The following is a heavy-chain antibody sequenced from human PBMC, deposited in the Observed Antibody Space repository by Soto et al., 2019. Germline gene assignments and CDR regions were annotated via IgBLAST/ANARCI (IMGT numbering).Heavy chain of an antibody. CDR2: ISESASAI. CDR3: ARGHQPKVFDY. D-gene: IGHD2-2*01. CDR1: GFTFSNYA. J-gene: IGHJ4*02. Sequence: EVQLVESGGGLVQPGGSLRLSCEASGFTFSNYAMNWVRQAPGKGLEWVSFISESASAIYHAASVKGRFTISRDYAKNSLYLQMNSLRDEDTAGYYWARGHQPKVFDYWGQGTLVTVSS. V-gene: IGHV3-48*02.